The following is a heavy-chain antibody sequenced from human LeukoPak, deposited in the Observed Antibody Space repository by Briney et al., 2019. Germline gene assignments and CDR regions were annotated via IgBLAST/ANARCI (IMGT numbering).Heavy chain of an antibody. CDR3: ARGVYIAAAQYGY. CDR1: GGTFSSYA. Sequence: SVKVSCKASGGTFSSYAISWVRQAPGQGLEWMGRIIPILGIANYAQKFQGRVTITADKSTSTAYMELSSLRSEDTAVYYCARGVYIAAAQYGYWGQGTLVTVSS. CDR2: IIPILGIA. J-gene: IGHJ4*02. D-gene: IGHD6-13*01. V-gene: IGHV1-69*04.